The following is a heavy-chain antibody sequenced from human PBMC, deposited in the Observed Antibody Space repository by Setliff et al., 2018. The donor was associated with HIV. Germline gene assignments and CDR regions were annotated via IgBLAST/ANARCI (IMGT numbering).Heavy chain of an antibody. V-gene: IGHV4-34*01. Sequence: SETLSLTCSVSGASIRGHYWSWIRQSPGKGLEWIGEINHSGSTKYNPSLKSRVTISVDTSKNQFSLKLSSVTAADTAVYYCARGTAYYNFWSGYSQDYYYYMDVWGKGTTVTVSS. J-gene: IGHJ6*03. CDR2: INHSGST. D-gene: IGHD3-3*01. CDR3: ARGTAYYNFWSGYSQDYYYYMDV. CDR1: GASIRGHY.